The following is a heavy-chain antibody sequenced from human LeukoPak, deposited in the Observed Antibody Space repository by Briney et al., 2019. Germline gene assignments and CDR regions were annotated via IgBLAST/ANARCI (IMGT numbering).Heavy chain of an antibody. CDR3: FDP. Sequence: PSETLSLTCTVSGGSISSGGYYWSWIRQPPGKGLEWIGFIAYTGSTNYNPSLKSRVTISVDTSKNQFSLRLTSVTAADTAVYFWFDPWGQGTLVTVSS. V-gene: IGHV4-61*08. CDR2: IAYTGST. CDR1: GGSISSGGYY. J-gene: IGHJ5*02.